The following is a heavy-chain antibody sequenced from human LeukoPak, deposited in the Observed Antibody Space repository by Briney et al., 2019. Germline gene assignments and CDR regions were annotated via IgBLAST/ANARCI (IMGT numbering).Heavy chain of an antibody. CDR3: AKQLGYCSDGSCYYPY. CDR1: GFTFSSSA. J-gene: IGHJ4*02. D-gene: IGHD2-15*01. CDR2: ISNNGGYT. V-gene: IGHV3-23*01. Sequence: GGSLRLSCAASGFTFSSSAMSWVRQAPGKGLEWVSAISNNGGYTYYADSVQGRFTISRDNSKSTLCLQMNSLRAEDTAVYYCAKQLGYCSDGSCYYPYWGQGTLVTVSS.